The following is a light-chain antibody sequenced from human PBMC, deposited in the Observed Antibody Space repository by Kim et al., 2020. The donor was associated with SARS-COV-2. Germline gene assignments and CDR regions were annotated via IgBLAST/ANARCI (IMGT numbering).Light chain of an antibody. CDR2: QAS. J-gene: IGKJ2*01. V-gene: IGKV1-5*03. CDR1: QIIDTF. CDR3: QHYIRFPYT. Sequence: SASVGDRVTITCLASQIIDTFLAWYQQKPGKAPNLLIYQASNLQIGVPSRFSGSGSGAEFTLTISSLQPDDFATYYCQHYIRFPYTFGQGTKLEI.